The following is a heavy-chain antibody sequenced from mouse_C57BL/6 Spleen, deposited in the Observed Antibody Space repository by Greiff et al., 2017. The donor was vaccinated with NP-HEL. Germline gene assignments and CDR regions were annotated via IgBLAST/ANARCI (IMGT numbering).Heavy chain of an antibody. CDR1: GFTFSSYG. D-gene: IGHD1-1*01. Sequence: EVMLVESGGDLVKPGGSLKLSCAASGFTFSSYGLSWVRQTPDKRLEWVATISSGGSYTYYPDSVKGRFTISSDNAKNTLYLQRSSLKSEDTAMYYCARHLDYGSSPYWYFDVWGTGTTVTVSS. V-gene: IGHV5-6*01. J-gene: IGHJ1*03. CDR3: ARHLDYGSSPYWYFDV. CDR2: ISSGGSYT.